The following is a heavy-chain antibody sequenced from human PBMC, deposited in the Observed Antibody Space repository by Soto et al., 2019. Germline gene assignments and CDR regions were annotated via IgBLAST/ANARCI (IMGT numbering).Heavy chain of an antibody. J-gene: IGHJ4*02. CDR1: GGSFRGYY. D-gene: IGHD3-22*01. V-gene: IGHV4-34*01. Sequence: QVQLQQWGAGLLKPSETLSLSCAVYGGSFRGYYWSWIRQPPGRGLEWIGEINQSGSTKYNPSLKSRVTIPTDTSKNQFSLKLSSVTAADTAVYYCARAGDSSGYSDYWGQGTLVTVSS. CDR2: INQSGST. CDR3: ARAGDSSGYSDY.